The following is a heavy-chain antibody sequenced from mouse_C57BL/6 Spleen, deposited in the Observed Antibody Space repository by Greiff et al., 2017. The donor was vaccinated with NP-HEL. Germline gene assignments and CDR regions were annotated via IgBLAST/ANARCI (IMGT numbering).Heavy chain of an antibody. D-gene: IGHD1-1*01. CDR1: GFTFSDYG. J-gene: IGHJ2*01. V-gene: IGHV5-17*01. CDR2: ISSGSSTI. CDR3: ARAPITTVVAPFDY. Sequence: EVKVEESGGGLVKPGGSLKLSCAASGFTFSDYGMHWVRQAPEKGLEWVAYISSGSSTIYYADTVKGRFTISRDNAKNTLFLQMTSLRSEDTAMYYCARAPITTVVAPFDYWGQGTTLTVSS.